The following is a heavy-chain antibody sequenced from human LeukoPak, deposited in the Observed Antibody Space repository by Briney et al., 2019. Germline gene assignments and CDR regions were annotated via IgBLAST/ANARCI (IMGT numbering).Heavy chain of an antibody. CDR2: INPNSGGT. V-gene: IGHV1-2*02. CDR3: ARAETFDSSGYYYGYYYYMDV. D-gene: IGHD3-22*01. J-gene: IGHJ6*03. CDR1: GYTLTELS. Sequence: ASVKVSCKVSGYTLTELSMHWVRQTPGQGLEWMGWINPNSGGTNYAQKFQGRVTMTRDTSISTAYMELSRLRSDDTAVYYCARAETFDSSGYYYGYYYYMDVWGKGTTVTVSS.